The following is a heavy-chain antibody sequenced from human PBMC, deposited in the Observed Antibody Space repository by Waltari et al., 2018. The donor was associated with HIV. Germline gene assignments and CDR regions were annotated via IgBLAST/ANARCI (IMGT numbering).Heavy chain of an antibody. CDR3: ARVGVGATNFDY. CDR1: GYPISSGYY. CDR2: IYHSGST. V-gene: IGHV4-38-2*02. Sequence: QVQLQESGPGLVKPSETLSLTCTVSGYPISSGYYWGWIRQPPGKGLEWIGSIYHSGSTYYNPSLKSRVTISADTSKNQFSLKLSSVTAADTAVYYCARVGVGATNFDYWGQGTLVTVSS. J-gene: IGHJ4*02. D-gene: IGHD1-26*01.